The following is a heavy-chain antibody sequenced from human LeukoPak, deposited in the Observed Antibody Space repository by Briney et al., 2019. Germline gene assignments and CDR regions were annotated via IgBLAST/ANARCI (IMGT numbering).Heavy chain of an antibody. V-gene: IGHV3-21*01. CDR1: GFILSSYT. CDR2: ISSSGTYM. CDR3: ARDAGAHGSAWYADC. D-gene: IGHD6-13*01. J-gene: IGHJ4*02. Sequence: GGSLRLSCAASGFILSSYTMNWVRQAPGKGLEWVSSISSSGTYMNYADSVKGRFTISRDYAKNLLFLQMNSLGDDDDTAVYYCARDAGAHGSAWYADCWGQGTLVTVSS.